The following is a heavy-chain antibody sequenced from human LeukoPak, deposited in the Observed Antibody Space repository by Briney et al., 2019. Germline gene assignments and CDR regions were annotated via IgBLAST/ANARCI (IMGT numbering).Heavy chain of an antibody. V-gene: IGHV1-46*01. CDR3: ARAGDQYFDL. CDR1: GYIFTNHF. J-gene: IGHJ4*02. CDR2: ISPRGDST. Sequence: ASVKVSCKASGYIFTNHFVHWVRQPPGQGLEWMGIISPRGDSTTFAQKFVGRLTMTRDTSTSTVYMELSSLRSDDTAVYYCARAGDQYFDLWGQRTLVTVSS. D-gene: IGHD7-27*01.